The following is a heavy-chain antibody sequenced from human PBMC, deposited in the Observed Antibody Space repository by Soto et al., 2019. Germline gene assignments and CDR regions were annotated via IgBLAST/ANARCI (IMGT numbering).Heavy chain of an antibody. CDR2: IDPTDSYT. J-gene: IGHJ4*02. CDR1: GYSFTTYW. Sequence: PGESLKISCQASGYSFTTYWISWVRQMPGKGLECMGRIDPTDSYTDYGPSFEGHVTMSVDRSINTAYLEWSTLKASDTAMYYCARLAMWSRYSSGGFDYWGQGTLVPVSS. V-gene: IGHV5-10-1*01. D-gene: IGHD6-19*01. CDR3: ARLAMWSRYSSGGFDY.